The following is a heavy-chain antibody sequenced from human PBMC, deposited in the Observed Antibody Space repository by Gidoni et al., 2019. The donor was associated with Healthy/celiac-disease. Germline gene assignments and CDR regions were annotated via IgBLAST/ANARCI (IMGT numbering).Heavy chain of an antibody. V-gene: IGHV3-23*01. J-gene: IGHJ3*02. D-gene: IGHD2-2*01. CDR1: AFTFSSYA. CDR3: AKDVVVVPAAMWAFDI. Sequence: EVQLLESGGGLVQPGGALRLSCAASAFTFSSYAMSWVRQAPGKGLEWVSAIIGSGGSTYYADSVKGRFTISRDNSKNTLYLQMNSLRAEDTAVYYCAKDVVVVPAAMWAFDIWGQGTMVTVSS. CDR2: IIGSGGST.